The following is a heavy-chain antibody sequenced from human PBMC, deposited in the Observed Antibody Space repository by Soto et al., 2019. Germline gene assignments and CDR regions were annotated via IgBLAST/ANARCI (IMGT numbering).Heavy chain of an antibody. J-gene: IGHJ5*02. CDR1: GFTFSDYS. CDR2: ISSSSSYI. V-gene: IGHV3-21*01. CDR3: ARVTDWFDP. Sequence: LGGSLRLSCAASGFTFSDYSMNWVRQAPGKGLEWVSSISSSSSYISYTDSVKGRFTISRDNAKNSLYLQMNSLRAEDTAVYHCARVTDWFDPWGQGTLVTVSS. D-gene: IGHD1-20*01.